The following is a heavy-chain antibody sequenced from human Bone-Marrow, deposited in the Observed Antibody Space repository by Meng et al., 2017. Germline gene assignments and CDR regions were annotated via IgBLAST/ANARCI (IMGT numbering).Heavy chain of an antibody. D-gene: IGHD6-13*01. Sequence: QVQPVQFGAEVKKPGASVKVSCKPSGYNFPDYYIHWVRQAPGQGLEWMGRIDPKNGDTHYAQKFQGRVTMTGDTSISTAYMDLSGLRSDDTAVYYCARDEDISAAGKLFGDYWGQGTLVTVSS. J-gene: IGHJ4*02. V-gene: IGHV1-2*06. CDR1: GYNFPDYY. CDR2: IDPKNGDT. CDR3: ARDEDISAAGKLFGDY.